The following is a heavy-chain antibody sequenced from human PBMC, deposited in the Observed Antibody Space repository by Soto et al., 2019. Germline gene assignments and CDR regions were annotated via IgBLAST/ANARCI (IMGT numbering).Heavy chain of an antibody. CDR1: GYTFTNYA. J-gene: IGHJ6*02. Sequence: QVQLVQSGAEVKKPGASVKVSCKASGYTFTNYAISWVRQAPGQGLEWMGWISAYNGDTKYAQKLQGRVTMTTDTSATTAYRELRSLRSDDAAVYFCAREGGSNSWYGVGDYYYGMDVWGQGTTVTVS. CDR2: ISAYNGDT. CDR3: AREGGSNSWYGVGDYYYGMDV. V-gene: IGHV1-18*04. D-gene: IGHD6-13*01.